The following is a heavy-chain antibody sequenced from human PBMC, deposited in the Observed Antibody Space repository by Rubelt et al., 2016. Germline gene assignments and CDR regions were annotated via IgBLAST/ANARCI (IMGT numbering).Heavy chain of an antibody. D-gene: IGHD2-15*01. Sequence: EVQLVESGGGLVKPGGSLRLSCAASGFTFSSYWMHWVRQAPGKGLVWVSRINSDGSSTSYADSVKGRFTISRDNSKYTLDLQMNSLRAEDTAIYYCAKRSAAGTYYFDDWGQGTLVTVSS. CDR3: AKRSAAGTYYFDD. CDR2: INSDGSST. J-gene: IGHJ4*02. V-gene: IGHV3-74*02. CDR1: GFTFSSYW.